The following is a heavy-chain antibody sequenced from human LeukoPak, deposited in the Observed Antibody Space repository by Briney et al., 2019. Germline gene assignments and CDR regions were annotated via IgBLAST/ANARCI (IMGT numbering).Heavy chain of an antibody. CDR3: ARGGEQWLFDY. CDR2: ISYDGSNK. J-gene: IGHJ4*02. D-gene: IGHD6-19*01. Sequence: PGGSLRFSCAASGLTFSSYAMHWVRQAPGNGLEWVAVISYDGSNKYYADSVKGRFTISRDNSKNTLYLQMNSLRAEDTAVYYCARGGEQWLFDYWGQGTLVTVSS. CDR1: GLTFSSYA. V-gene: IGHV3-30-3*01.